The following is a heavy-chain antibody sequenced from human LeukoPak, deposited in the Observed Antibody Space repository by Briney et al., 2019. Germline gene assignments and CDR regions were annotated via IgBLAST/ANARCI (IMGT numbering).Heavy chain of an antibody. V-gene: IGHV3-48*01. CDR1: GFIFTSHI. J-gene: IGHJ4*02. D-gene: IGHD3-10*01. CDR3: ARGNGPGSFIIDY. Sequence: GGSLRLSCAASGFIFTSHIINWFRQAPGQGLEWVSFIDSSSSSIHYADSVRGRFTISRDNAKNLLYLQMNSLRAEDTAEYFCARGNGPGSFIIDYWGQGTLVAASS. CDR2: IDSSSSSI.